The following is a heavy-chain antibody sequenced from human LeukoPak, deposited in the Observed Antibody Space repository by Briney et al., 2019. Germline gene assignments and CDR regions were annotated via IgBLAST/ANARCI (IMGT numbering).Heavy chain of an antibody. D-gene: IGHD6-19*01. Sequence: PSETLSLTCTVSGGSISSYYWSWIRQPPGKGLEWIGYIYYSGSTNYNPSLKSRVTISVDTPKNQFSLKLSSVTAADTAVYYCARESGSSGWSYYGMDVWGQGTTVTVSS. CDR3: ARESGSSGWSYYGMDV. CDR1: GGSISSYY. V-gene: IGHV4-59*01. CDR2: IYYSGST. J-gene: IGHJ6*02.